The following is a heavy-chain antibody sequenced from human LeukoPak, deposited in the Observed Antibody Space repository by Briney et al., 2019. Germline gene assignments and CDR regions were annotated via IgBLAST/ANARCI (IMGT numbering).Heavy chain of an antibody. D-gene: IGHD3-22*01. Sequence: GGSLRLSCAASGFTFSSYAMSWVRQAPGKGLEWVSAISGSGGSTYYADSVKGRFTISRDNSKNTLYLQMNSLRAEDTAVYYCAKTPRYYDSSASLAHDYWGQGTLVTVSS. CDR2: ISGSGGST. CDR1: GFTFSSYA. J-gene: IGHJ4*02. V-gene: IGHV3-23*01. CDR3: AKTPRYYDSSASLAHDY.